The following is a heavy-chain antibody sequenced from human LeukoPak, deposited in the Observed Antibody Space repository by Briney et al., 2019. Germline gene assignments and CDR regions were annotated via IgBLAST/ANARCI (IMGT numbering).Heavy chain of an antibody. J-gene: IGHJ4*02. CDR1: GYSFSNYW. Sequence: GESLKISCQGSGYSFSNYWIGWVRQMPGKGLEWMGVIYPEDSDARYSPSFQGQVTISADKSISTAYLQWSSLQASDTGMYYCARQSGFSYGDFEYWGQGTLVTVSS. CDR2: IYPEDSDA. V-gene: IGHV5-51*01. CDR3: ARQSGFSYGDFEY. D-gene: IGHD5-18*01.